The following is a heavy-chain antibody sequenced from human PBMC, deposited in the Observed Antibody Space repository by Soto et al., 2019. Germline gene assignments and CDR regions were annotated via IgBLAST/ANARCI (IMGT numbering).Heavy chain of an antibody. J-gene: IGHJ4*02. CDR3: ARLVRGVPGYCSSNSCYPGYFDY. Sequence: GGSLRLSCVASGFIFSNYWMSWVRQAPGKGLEWVANIKQDGSEKYYVDSVKGRFTISRDNAKNSLYLQMNSLGAEDTAVYYCARLVRGVPGYCSSNSCYPGYFDYWGQGTLVTVSS. D-gene: IGHD2-2*01. CDR1: GFIFSNYW. CDR2: IKQDGSEK. V-gene: IGHV3-7*01.